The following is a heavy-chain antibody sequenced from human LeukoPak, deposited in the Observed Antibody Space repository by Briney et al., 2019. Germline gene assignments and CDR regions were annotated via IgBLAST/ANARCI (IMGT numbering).Heavy chain of an antibody. Sequence: PSETLSLTCTVSGGSISSGGYYWSWIRQHPGKGLEWIGYIYYSGSTYYNPSLKSRVTISVDTSKNQFSLKPSSVTAADTAVYYCARSVDTAMVFDYWGQGTLVTVSS. V-gene: IGHV4-31*03. CDR3: ARSVDTAMVFDY. D-gene: IGHD5-18*01. CDR1: GGSISSGGYY. J-gene: IGHJ4*02. CDR2: IYYSGST.